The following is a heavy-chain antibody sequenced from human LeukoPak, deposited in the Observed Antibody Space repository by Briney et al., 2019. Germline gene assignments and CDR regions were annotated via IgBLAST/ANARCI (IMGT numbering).Heavy chain of an antibody. CDR3: AKLCSSGWYSETDYYYGMDV. CDR1: GFTFSSYG. CDR2: ISYDGSNK. D-gene: IGHD6-19*01. V-gene: IGHV3-30*18. J-gene: IGHJ6*02. Sequence: GGSLRLSCAASGFTFSSYGMHWVRQAPGKGLEWVAVISYDGSNKYYADSVKGRFTISRDNSKNTLYLQMNSLRAEDTAVYYCAKLCSSGWYSETDYYYGMDVWGQGTTVTVSS.